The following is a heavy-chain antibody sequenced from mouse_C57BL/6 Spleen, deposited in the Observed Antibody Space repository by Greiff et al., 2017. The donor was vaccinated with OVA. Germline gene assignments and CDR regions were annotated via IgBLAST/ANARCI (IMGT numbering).Heavy chain of an antibody. V-gene: IGHV1-55*01. CDR3: ARSGRWLRGDY. Sequence: VKLMESGAELVKPGASVKMSCKASGYTFTSYWITWVKQRPGQGLEWIGDIYPGSGSTNYNEKFKSKATLTVDTSSSTAYMQLSSLTSEDSAVYYCARSGRWLRGDYWGQGTSVTVSS. CDR1: GYTFTSYW. D-gene: IGHD2-2*01. CDR2: IYPGSGST. J-gene: IGHJ4*01.